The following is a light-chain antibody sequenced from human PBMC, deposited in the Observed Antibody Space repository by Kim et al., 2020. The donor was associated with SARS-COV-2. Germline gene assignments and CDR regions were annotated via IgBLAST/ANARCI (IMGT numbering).Light chain of an antibody. CDR1: SSNSGAGYD. CDR3: QSYDSSLSGYV. Sequence: QAVTISCTGSSSNSGAGYDVHWYQQLPRTAPKLLIYASTNRPSGVPDRVSGSKPGTSASLAITGLQAEDEADYYCQSYDSSLSGYVFGSGTKVTVL. CDR2: AST. V-gene: IGLV1-40*01. J-gene: IGLJ1*01.